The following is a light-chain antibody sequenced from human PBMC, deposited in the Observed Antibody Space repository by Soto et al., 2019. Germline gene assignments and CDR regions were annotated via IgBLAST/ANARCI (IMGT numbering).Light chain of an antibody. Sequence: DSVLTQSPGTLSLSPGERATLSCRASQSVSSSYLAWYRQKPGQAPRLLIYGASSRATGIPDRFSGSGSGTDFTLTISRLEPEDFAVYYCQHYGSSLWTFGQGTK. V-gene: IGKV3-20*01. CDR2: GAS. CDR3: QHYGSSLWT. J-gene: IGKJ1*01. CDR1: QSVSSSY.